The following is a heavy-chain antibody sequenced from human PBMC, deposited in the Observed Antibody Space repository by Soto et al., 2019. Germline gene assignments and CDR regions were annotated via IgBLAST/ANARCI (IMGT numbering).Heavy chain of an antibody. CDR3: TTGRFSSSLYFDS. Sequence: EVQLVESGGGLVKPGGTLRVSCAASGITFSNVWMTWVRQAPGKGLEWVGRIKSKTDGGTTDYGAPVRGRFTISRDDSKKHTVSADEQPETEDTAVYYCTTGRFSSSLYFDSWGQGTLVTVSS. V-gene: IGHV3-15*01. CDR2: IKSKTDGGTT. J-gene: IGHJ4*02. D-gene: IGHD6-6*01. CDR1: GITFSNVW.